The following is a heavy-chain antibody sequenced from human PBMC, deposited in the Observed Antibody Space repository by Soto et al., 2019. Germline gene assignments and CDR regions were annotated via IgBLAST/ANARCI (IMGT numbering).Heavy chain of an antibody. J-gene: IGHJ6*03. V-gene: IGHV3-66*01. CDR3: ARDDVLCDGGRCYPIPMDV. CDR1: GFTVISTY. Sequence: GGSLRLSCAASGFTVISTYMTWVRQAPGKGLEWVSLIQSGGTTYYGDSVKGRFTISRDTSENTLHLQMDSLIVEDTAVYYCARDDVLCDGGRCYPIPMDVWGKGT. CDR2: IQSGGTT. D-gene: IGHD2-15*01.